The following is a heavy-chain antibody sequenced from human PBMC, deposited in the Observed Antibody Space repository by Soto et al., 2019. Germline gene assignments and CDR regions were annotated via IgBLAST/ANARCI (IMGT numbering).Heavy chain of an antibody. D-gene: IGHD6-19*01. CDR2: IYFTGTT. CDR3: ARDWGSSVWPN. V-gene: IGHV4-31*03. J-gene: IGHJ4*02. CDR1: GHSLSSGGYY. Sequence: SETLSLTCTVSGHSLSSGGYYWSWIRQHPGKGVEWVGYIYFTGTTLYNPSLKSRLAISVYTSKNQFSLKLTSVNAADTAVYYCARDWGSSVWPNWGQGVMV.